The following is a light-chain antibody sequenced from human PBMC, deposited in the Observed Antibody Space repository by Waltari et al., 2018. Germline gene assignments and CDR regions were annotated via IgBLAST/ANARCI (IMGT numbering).Light chain of an antibody. J-gene: IGKJ4*01. CDR1: QTINNNF. CDR3: QQYDGSILT. Sequence: IVLTQSRDTLSLSPVQRSTLSCRASQTINNNFLACYQQKPGQAPRLLIHVASSRATGFPYRFSGSGSGTDFTLTISRLEPEDVAVYYCQQYDGSILTFGGGTKVEI. V-gene: IGKV3-20*01. CDR2: VAS.